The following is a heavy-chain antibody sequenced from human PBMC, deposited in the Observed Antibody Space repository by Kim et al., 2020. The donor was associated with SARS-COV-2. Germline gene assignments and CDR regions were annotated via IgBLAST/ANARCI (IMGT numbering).Heavy chain of an antibody. CDR2: ISYDGSNK. V-gene: IGHV3-30-3*01. D-gene: IGHD2-21*01. J-gene: IGHJ6*02. CDR3: ARGDFPGFYGMDV. Sequence: GGSLRLSCAASGFTFSSYAMHWVRQAPGKGLEWVAVISYDGSNKYYADSVKGRFTISRDNSKNTLYLQMNSLRAEDTAVYYCARGDFPGFYGMDVWGQGTTVTVSS. CDR1: GFTFSSYA.